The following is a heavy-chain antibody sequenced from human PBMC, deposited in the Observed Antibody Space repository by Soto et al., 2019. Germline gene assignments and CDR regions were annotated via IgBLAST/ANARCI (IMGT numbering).Heavy chain of an antibody. D-gene: IGHD3-9*01. Sequence: GGSLRLSCAASGFTFSSYDMHWVRQATGKGLEWVSAIGTAGDTYYPGSVKGRFTISRENAKNSLYLQMNSLRAEDTAVYYCARSTYYEILTGYHGAYDIWGQGTMVTVSS. V-gene: IGHV3-13*01. CDR3: ARSTYYEILTGYHGAYDI. CDR2: IGTAGDT. CDR1: GFTFSSYD. J-gene: IGHJ3*02.